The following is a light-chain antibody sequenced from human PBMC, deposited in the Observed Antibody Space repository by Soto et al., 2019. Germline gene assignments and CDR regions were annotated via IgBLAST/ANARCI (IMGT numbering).Light chain of an antibody. V-gene: IGKV3-20*01. CDR2: GAS. J-gene: IGKJ4*01. CDR1: QSVSSSY. Sequence: EIVLTKSPGTLSLSPGERATLSCRASQSVSSSYLAWYQQKPGQAPRLLIYGASSRATGIPDRFSGSGSGTDFTLTISRLEPEDFAVYYCQQYHSSPLTFGGGTKVEIK. CDR3: QQYHSSPLT.